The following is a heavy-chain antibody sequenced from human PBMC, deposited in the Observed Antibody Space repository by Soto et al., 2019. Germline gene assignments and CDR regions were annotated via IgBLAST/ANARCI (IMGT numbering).Heavy chain of an antibody. CDR1: GGSISSGDYY. Sequence: QVQLQESGPGLVKPSQTLSLTCTVSGGSISSGDYYWSWIRQPPGKGLEWIGYIYYSGSTYYNPSLKSRVTISVDTSKNQFSLKVSSVTAADTAVYYCARDDYSNYGGYYYGMDVWGQGTTVTVSS. CDR3: ARDDYSNYGGYYYGMDV. D-gene: IGHD4-4*01. CDR2: IYYSGST. V-gene: IGHV4-30-4*01. J-gene: IGHJ6*02.